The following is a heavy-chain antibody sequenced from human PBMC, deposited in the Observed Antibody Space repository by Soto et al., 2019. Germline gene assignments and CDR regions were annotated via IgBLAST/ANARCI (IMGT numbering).Heavy chain of an antibody. J-gene: IGHJ3*02. CDR2: ISSSSSYI. D-gene: IGHD3-3*01. V-gene: IGHV3-21*01. CDR3: AREGAYDFWSGSHDAFDI. Sequence: GGSLRLSCAASGFTFSSYSMNWVRQAPGKGLEWVSSISSSSSYIYYADSVKGRFTISRDNAKNSLYLQMNSLRAEDTAVYYCAREGAYDFWSGSHDAFDIWGQGTMVTVSS. CDR1: GFTFSSYS.